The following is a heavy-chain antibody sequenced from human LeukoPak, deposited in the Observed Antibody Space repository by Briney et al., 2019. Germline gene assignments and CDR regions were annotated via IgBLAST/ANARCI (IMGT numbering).Heavy chain of an antibody. J-gene: IGHJ5*02. CDR1: GGSFSGYY. CDR3: ARGVGIVVVTTSCWFDP. Sequence: SETLSFTCAVYGGSFSGYYWSWIRQPPGKGLEWIGEINHSGSTNYNPSLKSRVTISVDTSKNQFSLKLSSVTAADTAVYYCARGVGIVVVTTSCWFDPWGQGTLVTVSS. CDR2: INHSGST. D-gene: IGHD3-22*01. V-gene: IGHV4-34*01.